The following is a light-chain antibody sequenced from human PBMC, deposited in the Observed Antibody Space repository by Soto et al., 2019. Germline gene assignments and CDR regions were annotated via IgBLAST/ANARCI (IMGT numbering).Light chain of an antibody. J-gene: IGLJ2*01. V-gene: IGLV1-44*01. CDR2: GNN. CDR1: SSNIGTNT. Sequence: QSVLTQPPSASATPGQRVSISCSGSSSNIGTNTVNWYQHLPGTAPKLLIYGNNQRPSGVPDRFSGSKSGTSASLAISGLQSEDEAESYCAVWDDSLSGVVFGGGTKLTVL. CDR3: AVWDDSLSGVV.